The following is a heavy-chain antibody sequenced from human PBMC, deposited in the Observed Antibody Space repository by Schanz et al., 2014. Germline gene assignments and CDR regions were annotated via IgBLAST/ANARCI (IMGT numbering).Heavy chain of an antibody. J-gene: IGHJ4*02. CDR2: INGDGSNT. Sequence: EVQLVESGGGLVQPGGSLRLSCGSSGFTFSPYWMHWVRQAPGKGLVWVSRINGDGSNTNYADSVKGRFTISRDNAKNSLYLQMNSLRAEDTALYSCTKDKSQIAVAGLFDLWGQGTLVNVSS. CDR1: GFTFSPYW. V-gene: IGHV3-74*01. CDR3: TKDKSQIAVAGLFDL. D-gene: IGHD6-19*01.